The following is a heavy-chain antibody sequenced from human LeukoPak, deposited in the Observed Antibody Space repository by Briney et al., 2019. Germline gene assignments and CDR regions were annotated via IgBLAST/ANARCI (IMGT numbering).Heavy chain of an antibody. CDR1: GFTFSSYA. J-gene: IGHJ4*02. CDR3: ATDSGYDHHGLFDY. V-gene: IGHV3-30*02. Sequence: GGSLRLSCAASGFTFSSYAMHWVRQAPGKGLEWVTFIRYVGNNKYYADSVKGRFTISRDNSKNTLYLEMNSLRAEDTAVYYCATDSGYDHHGLFDYWGQGTLVTVSS. CDR2: IRYVGNNK. D-gene: IGHD5-12*01.